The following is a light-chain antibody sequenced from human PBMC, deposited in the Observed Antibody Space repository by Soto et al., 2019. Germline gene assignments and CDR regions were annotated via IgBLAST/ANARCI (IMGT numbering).Light chain of an antibody. CDR3: QQYKDWYS. J-gene: IGKJ2*03. V-gene: IGKV3-15*01. CDR2: GAS. Sequence: EIVMTQCPATLSVSPGERVTLSCRASQNINYNLAWYQQKPGQAPRLLIQGASTRATGIPVRFSGSGSGTEFTLTISSLQSEDFGVYYCQQYKDWYSFGQGTKLEIK. CDR1: QNINYN.